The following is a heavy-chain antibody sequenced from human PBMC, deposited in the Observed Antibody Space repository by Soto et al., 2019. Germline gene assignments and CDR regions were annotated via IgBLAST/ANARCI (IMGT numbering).Heavy chain of an antibody. V-gene: IGHV3-66*01. D-gene: IGHD3-3*01. CDR2: IYSGGST. J-gene: IGHJ4*02. CDR3: ASSARARIFSDKPFDY. CDR1: GFTVSSNY. Sequence: PGGSLRLSCAASGFTVSSNYMSWFRQAPGKGLEWVSVIYSGGSTYYADSVKGRFTISRDNSKNTLYLQMNSLRAEDTAVYYCASSARARIFSDKPFDYWGQGTLVTVSS.